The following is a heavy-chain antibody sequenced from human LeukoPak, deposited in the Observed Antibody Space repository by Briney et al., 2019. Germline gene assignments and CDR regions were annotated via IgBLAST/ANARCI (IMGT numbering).Heavy chain of an antibody. CDR3: ARDRGWRSSGYYLYHFDY. CDR1: GFTFSSDA. D-gene: IGHD3-22*01. CDR2: ISGSGGST. J-gene: IGHJ4*02. Sequence: GGSLRLSCAASGFTFSSDAMSWVRQAPGKGLEWVSGISGSGGSTYYADSVKGRFTISRDYAKNSLYLEMSSLRVEDTAVYYCARDRGWRSSGYYLYHFDYWGQGTLVTFAS. V-gene: IGHV3-23*01.